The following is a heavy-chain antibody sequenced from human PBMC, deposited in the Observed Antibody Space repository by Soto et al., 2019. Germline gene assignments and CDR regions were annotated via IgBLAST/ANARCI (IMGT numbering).Heavy chain of an antibody. J-gene: IGHJ4*02. V-gene: IGHV3-21*01. Sequence: PGGSLRLSCAASGFTFSTYIMNWVRQTPGKGLEWVSSISSSSTYIYYTDSVQGRFTISRDNAKNSLYLQMNSLRAEDTAVYYCARDRKFVISAAGSLDFWGLGTLVTVSS. CDR3: ARDRKFVISAAGSLDF. CDR2: ISSSSTYI. CDR1: GFTFSTYI. D-gene: IGHD6-13*01.